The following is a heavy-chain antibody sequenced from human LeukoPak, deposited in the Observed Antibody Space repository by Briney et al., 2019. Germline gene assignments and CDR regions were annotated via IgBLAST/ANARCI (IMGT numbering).Heavy chain of an antibody. CDR1: GFIFSTYS. J-gene: IGHJ4*02. D-gene: IGHD3-16*02. V-gene: IGHV3-21*01. CDR3: AREGELSHDY. Sequence: GGSLRLSCAASGFIFSTYSMNWLRQAPGKGLEWVSSISSSTSYIYYADSVKGRFTISRDNAKNSLYLQMNSLRPEDTAVYYCAREGELSHDYWGQGTLVTVSS. CDR2: ISSSTSYI.